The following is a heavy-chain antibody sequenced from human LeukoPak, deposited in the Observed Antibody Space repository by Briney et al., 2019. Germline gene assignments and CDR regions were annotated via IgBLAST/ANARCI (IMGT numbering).Heavy chain of an antibody. V-gene: IGHV4-39*01. CDR1: GGSISSSSYY. D-gene: IGHD5-12*01. CDR3: ARHPTETYEYNWFDP. J-gene: IGHJ5*02. Sequence: SETLSLTCTVSGGSISSSSYYWGWIRQPPGKGLEWIGSIYYSGSTYYNPSLKSRVTISVDTSKNQFSLKLSSATAADTAVYYCARHPTETYEYNWFDPWGQGTLVTVSS. CDR2: IYYSGST.